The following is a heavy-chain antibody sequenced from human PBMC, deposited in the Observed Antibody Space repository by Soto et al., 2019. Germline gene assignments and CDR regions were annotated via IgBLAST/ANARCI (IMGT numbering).Heavy chain of an antibody. V-gene: IGHV3-33*01. J-gene: IGHJ4*02. D-gene: IGHD2-15*01. CDR3: AGDGYCSGGSCYSVPIFDY. Sequence: QVQLVESGGGVVQPGRSLRLSCAASGFTFSSYGMHWVRQAPGKGLEWVAVIWCDGSNKYYADSVKGRFTISRDNSKNTLYLQMNSLRAEDTAVYYCAGDGYCSGGSCYSVPIFDYWGQGTLVTVSS. CDR2: IWCDGSNK. CDR1: GFTFSSYG.